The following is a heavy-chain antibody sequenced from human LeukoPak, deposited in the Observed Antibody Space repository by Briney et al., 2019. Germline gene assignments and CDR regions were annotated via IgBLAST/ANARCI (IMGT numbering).Heavy chain of an antibody. CDR1: GFTFSSYS. J-gene: IGHJ4*02. V-gene: IGHV3-21*04. CDR2: ISSSSSYI. Sequence: GGSLRLSCAASGFTFSSYSMNWVRQAPGKGLEWVSSISSSSSYIYYADSVKGRFTISRDNSKNTLYLQMGSLRAEDTAVNYCVKGSYYESSGHYYFDYWGQGTLVTVSS. CDR3: VKGSYYESSGHYYFDY. D-gene: IGHD3-22*01.